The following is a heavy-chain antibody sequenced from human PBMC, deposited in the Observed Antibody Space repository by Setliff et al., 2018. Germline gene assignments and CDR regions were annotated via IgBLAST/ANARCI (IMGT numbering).Heavy chain of an antibody. V-gene: IGHV3-15*01. CDR2: IKGKSDGGTV. J-gene: IGHJ4*02. Sequence: GGSLRLSCAASGFTFNNAWMSWVRQAPGKGLEWVGRIKGKSDGGTVDYAAPVKGRFTISRDDSKNTLYLQMNSLRVEDTALYYCVKDRVPDGVWDFDFWGQGTLVTVSS. D-gene: IGHD2-15*01. CDR1: GFTFNNAW. CDR3: VKDRVPDGVWDFDF.